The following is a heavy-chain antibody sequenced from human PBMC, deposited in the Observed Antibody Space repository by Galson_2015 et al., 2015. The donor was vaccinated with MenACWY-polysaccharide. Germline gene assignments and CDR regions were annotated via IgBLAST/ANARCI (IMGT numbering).Heavy chain of an antibody. Sequence: ETLSLTCTVSGGSISSSSYYWGWIRQPPGQGLEWIGSIYYSGSTYYNPSLKSRVTISVDTSKNQFSLKLSSVTAADTAVYYCARPSSAADYWGQGTLVTVSS. V-gene: IGHV4-39*07. CDR2: IYYSGST. CDR1: GGSISSSSYY. J-gene: IGHJ4*02. CDR3: ARPSSAADY. D-gene: IGHD2-2*01.